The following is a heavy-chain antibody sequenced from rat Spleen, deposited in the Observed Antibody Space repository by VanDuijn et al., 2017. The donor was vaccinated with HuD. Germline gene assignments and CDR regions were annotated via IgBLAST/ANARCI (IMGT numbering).Heavy chain of an antibody. Sequence: EVQLVESGRGLVQPGRSLKLSCAASGFTFSDYNMAWVRQAPKKGLEWVATITPGGGNTYYRDSVKGRFPISRDNAKSTLYLQMDSLRSEDTATYYCARGDLGDGSYWLDYWGQGVMVTVSS. V-gene: IGHV5-25*01. CDR1: GFTFSDYN. J-gene: IGHJ2*01. CDR3: ARGDLGDGSYWLDY. D-gene: IGHD1-12*02. CDR2: ITPGGGNT.